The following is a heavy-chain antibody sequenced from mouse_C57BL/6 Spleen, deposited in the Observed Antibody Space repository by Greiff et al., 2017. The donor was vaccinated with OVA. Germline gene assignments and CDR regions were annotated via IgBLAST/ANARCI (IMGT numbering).Heavy chain of an antibody. CDR3: ARSTAQALAY. CDR2: IDPSDSYT. D-gene: IGHD3-2*02. CDR1: GYTFTSYW. J-gene: IGHJ3*01. Sequence: VQLQQPGAELVMPGASVKLSCKASGYTFTSYWMHWVKQRPGQGLEWIGEIDPSDSYTNYNQEFKGKSTLTVDKSSSTAYMQLSSLTSEDSAVYYCARSTAQALAYWGQGTLVTVSA. V-gene: IGHV1-69*01.